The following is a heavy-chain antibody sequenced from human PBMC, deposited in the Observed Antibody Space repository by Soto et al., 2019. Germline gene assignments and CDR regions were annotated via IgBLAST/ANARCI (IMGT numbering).Heavy chain of an antibody. CDR2: IWYDGSNK. Sequence: PGGSLRLSCAASGFTFSSYGMHWVRQAPGKGLEWVAVIWYDGSNKYYADSVKGRFTISRDNSKNTLYLQMNSLRAEDTAVYYCAREELLWFGEYPAAGAFDIWGQGTMVTVSS. CDR3: AREELLWFGEYPAAGAFDI. J-gene: IGHJ3*02. V-gene: IGHV3-33*01. D-gene: IGHD3-10*01. CDR1: GFTFSSYG.